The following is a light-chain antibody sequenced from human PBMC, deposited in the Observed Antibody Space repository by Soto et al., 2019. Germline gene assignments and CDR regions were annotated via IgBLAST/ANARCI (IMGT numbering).Light chain of an antibody. CDR1: QSVLYSSNNKNY. CDR3: QQYYRPWT. CDR2: WAS. J-gene: IGKJ1*01. Sequence: DIVMTQSPDSLAVSLGERATINCKSSQSVLYSSNNKNYLAWYQQKPGQPPKLLIYWASTRESGVPDRFSGSGYGTDFTLTISSLQAEDVAVYYCQQYYRPWTFGKGNKVEIK. V-gene: IGKV4-1*01.